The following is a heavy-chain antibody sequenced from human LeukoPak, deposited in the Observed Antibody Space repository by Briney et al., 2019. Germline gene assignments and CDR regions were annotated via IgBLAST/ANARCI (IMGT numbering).Heavy chain of an antibody. CDR1: GGSISSSSYY. CDR3: ARDSGLAAAGTDRNWFDP. V-gene: IGHV4-39*02. J-gene: IGHJ5*02. CDR2: IYYSGST. Sequence: PSETLSLTCTVSGGSISSSSYYWGWIRQPPGKGLEWIGSIYYSGSTYYNPSLKSRVTISVDTSKNRFSLKLSSVTAADTAVYYCARDSGLAAAGTDRNWFDPWGQGTLVTVSS. D-gene: IGHD6-13*01.